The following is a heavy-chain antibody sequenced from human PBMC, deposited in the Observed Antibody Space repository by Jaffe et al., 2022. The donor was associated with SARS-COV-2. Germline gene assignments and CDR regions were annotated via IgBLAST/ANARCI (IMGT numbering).Heavy chain of an antibody. Sequence: QVQLVESGGGVVQPGRSLRLSCAASGFTFSSYGMHWVRQAPGKGLEWVAVIWYDGSNKYYADSVKGRFTISRDNSKNTLYLQMNSLRAEDTAVYYCARRRPTPGYYYDSSGSYGMDVWGQGTTVTVSS. CDR1: GFTFSSYG. D-gene: IGHD3-22*01. CDR2: IWYDGSNK. J-gene: IGHJ6*02. V-gene: IGHV3-33*01. CDR3: ARRRPTPGYYYDSSGSYGMDV.